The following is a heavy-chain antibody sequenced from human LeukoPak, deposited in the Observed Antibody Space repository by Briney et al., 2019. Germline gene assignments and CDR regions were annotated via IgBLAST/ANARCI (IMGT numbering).Heavy chain of an antibody. J-gene: IGHJ4*02. D-gene: IGHD5-18*01. V-gene: IGHV4-59*06. CDR2: IYYSGST. Sequence: PSETLSLTCTVSGGSISSYYWSWIRQHPGKGLEWIGYIYYSGSTYYNPSLKSQVTISVDTSKNQFSLKLSSVTAADTAVYYCARATGARYSYGYFDYWGQGTLVTVSS. CDR1: GGSISSYY. CDR3: ARATGARYSYGYFDY.